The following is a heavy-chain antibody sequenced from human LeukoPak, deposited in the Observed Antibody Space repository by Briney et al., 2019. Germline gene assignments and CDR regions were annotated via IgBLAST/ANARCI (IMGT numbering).Heavy chain of an antibody. CDR1: GFTVSSYY. CDR2: FYSGGST. Sequence: GGSLRLSCAASGFTVSSYYMNWVRQAPGKKLNGAQVFYSGGSTYYADSVKGRFTISRDNSKNTLYLQMNSLRAEDTAVYYCARVGRGTLWFGELYLDYWGQGTLVTVSS. D-gene: IGHD3-10*01. V-gene: IGHV3-53*01. J-gene: IGHJ4*02. CDR3: ARVGRGTLWFGELYLDY.